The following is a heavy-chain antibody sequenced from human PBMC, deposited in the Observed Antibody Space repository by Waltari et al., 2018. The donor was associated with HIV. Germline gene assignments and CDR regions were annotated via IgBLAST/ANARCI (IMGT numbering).Heavy chain of an antibody. CDR2: ISSSSSYI. J-gene: IGHJ4*02. Sequence: EVQLVESGGGLVKHGGSLRLSCAASGFTFSSSSMHWFRQAPGKGLEGVSSISSSSSYIYYADSVKGRFTISRDNAKNSLYLQMNSLRAEDTAVYYCARDYYYDSSGYYCWGQGTLVTVSS. V-gene: IGHV3-21*01. CDR1: GFTFSSSS. CDR3: ARDYYYDSSGYYC. D-gene: IGHD3-22*01.